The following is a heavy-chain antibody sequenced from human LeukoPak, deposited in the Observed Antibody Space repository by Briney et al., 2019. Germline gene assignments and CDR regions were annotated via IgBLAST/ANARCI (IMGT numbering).Heavy chain of an antibody. D-gene: IGHD6-19*01. CDR2: RNPNSGNT. V-gene: IGHV1-8*01. CDR3: AIPMYSSGWSGDY. Sequence: ASVKVSCKASGYTFTSYDINWVRQATGQGLEWMGWRNPNSGNTGYAQKFQGRVTMTRNTSISTAYMELSSLRSEDTAVYYCAIPMYSSGWSGDYWGQGTLVTVSS. CDR1: GYTFTSYD. J-gene: IGHJ4*02.